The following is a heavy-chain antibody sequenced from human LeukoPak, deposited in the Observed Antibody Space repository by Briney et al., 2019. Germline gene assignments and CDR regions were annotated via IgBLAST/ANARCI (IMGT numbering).Heavy chain of an antibody. CDR3: TTDGDESYSFGPPFRY. CDR1: GFTFSSYA. Sequence: GGSLRLSCAASGFTFSSYAMSWVRQAPGKGLEWVGRIKSKTDGGTIDYTIPVKGRFAISRDDSKNTPYLQMNSLKTEDTAVYYCTTDGDESYSFGPPFRYWGQGTLVTVSS. J-gene: IGHJ4*02. CDR2: IKSKTDGGTI. V-gene: IGHV3-15*01. D-gene: IGHD1-26*01.